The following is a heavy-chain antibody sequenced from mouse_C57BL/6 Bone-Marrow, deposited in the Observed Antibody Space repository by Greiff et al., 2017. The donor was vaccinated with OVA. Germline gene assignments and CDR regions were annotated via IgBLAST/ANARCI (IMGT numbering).Heavy chain of an antibody. D-gene: IGHD1-1*01. CDR3: ARLRPITTVVATEGY. V-gene: IGHV1-81*01. J-gene: IGHJ2*01. CDR2: IYPRSGNT. Sequence: QVQLKESGAELARPGASVKLSCKASGYTFTSYGISWVKQRTGQGLEWIGEIYPRSGNTYYNEKFKGKATLTADKSSSTAYMELRSLTSEDSAVYVGARLRPITTVVATEGYWGQGTTLTVSS. CDR1: GYTFTSYG.